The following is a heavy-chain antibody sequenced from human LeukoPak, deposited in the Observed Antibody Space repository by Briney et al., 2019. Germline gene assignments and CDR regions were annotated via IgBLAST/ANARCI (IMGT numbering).Heavy chain of an antibody. J-gene: IGHJ4*02. CDR1: GYTFTGYY. CDR2: INPNSGGT. Sequence: ASVKVSCKASGYTFTGYYMHWVRQAPGQGLEWMGWINPNSGGTNYAQKFQGRVTMTRDTSISTAYMELSRLRSDDTAVYYCARDLGATVTTRPDDYWGQGTLVTVSS. V-gene: IGHV1-2*02. D-gene: IGHD4-17*01. CDR3: ARDLGATVTTRPDDY.